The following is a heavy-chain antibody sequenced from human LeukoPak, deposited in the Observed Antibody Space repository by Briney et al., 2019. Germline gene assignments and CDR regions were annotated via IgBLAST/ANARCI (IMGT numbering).Heavy chain of an antibody. V-gene: IGHV6-1*01. CDR2: TYYRSKWYN. D-gene: IGHD6-6*01. J-gene: IGHJ4*02. CDR1: GDSVSSNSAA. Sequence: SQTLSLTCAISGDSVSSNSAAWSWIRQSPSRGLEWLGRTYYRSKWYNDYAVSVKSRITINPDTSKNQFSLQLNSVTPEDTAVYYCARAGIAARPDFDYWGQGTLVTVSS. CDR3: ARAGIAARPDFDY.